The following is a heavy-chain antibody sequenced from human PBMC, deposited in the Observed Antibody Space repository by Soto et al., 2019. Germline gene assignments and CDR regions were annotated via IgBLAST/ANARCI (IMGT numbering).Heavy chain of an antibody. J-gene: IGHJ4*02. V-gene: IGHV3-30*18. CDR3: AKGGSPQYYFDY. CDR1: GFTFSSYG. D-gene: IGHD3-10*01. Sequence: GGSLRLSCAASGFTFSSYGMHWVRQAPGKGLEWVAVISYDGSNKYYADSVKGRFTISRENSKNTLYLQMNSLRAEDTAVYYCAKGGSPQYYFDYWGQGTLVTVSS. CDR2: ISYDGSNK.